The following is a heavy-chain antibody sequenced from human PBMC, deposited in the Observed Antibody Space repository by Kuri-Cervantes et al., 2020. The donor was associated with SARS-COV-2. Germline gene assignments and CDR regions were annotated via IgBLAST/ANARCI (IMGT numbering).Heavy chain of an antibody. CDR3: ARRYADVLGFLEWPGKTQYYYYIDV. V-gene: IGHV3-7*03. CDR1: GFIFSNFW. J-gene: IGHJ6*03. Sequence: ETLSLTCAASGFIFSNFWMNWVRQAPGKGLEWVAKIKEDGSGQYYVDSVKGRFTISRDNAKNTLYLQMNSLRAEDTAVYYCARRYADVLGFLEWPGKTQYYYYIDVRGKGTTVTVSS. D-gene: IGHD3-3*01. CDR2: IKEDGSGQ.